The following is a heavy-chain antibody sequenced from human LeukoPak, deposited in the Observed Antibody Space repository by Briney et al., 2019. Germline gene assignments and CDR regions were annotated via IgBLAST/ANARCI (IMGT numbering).Heavy chain of an antibody. D-gene: IGHD2-2*01. CDR1: GGSISSGSYY. CDR2: IYTSGST. CDR3: ARGRFVVVPAATDAGNWFDP. Sequence: PSQTLSLTCTVSGGSISSGSYYWSWIRQPAGKGLEWIGRIYTSGSTNYNPSLKSRVTISVDTSKSQFSLKLSSVTAADTAVYYCARGRFVVVPAATDAGNWFDPWGQGTLVTVSS. V-gene: IGHV4-61*02. J-gene: IGHJ5*02.